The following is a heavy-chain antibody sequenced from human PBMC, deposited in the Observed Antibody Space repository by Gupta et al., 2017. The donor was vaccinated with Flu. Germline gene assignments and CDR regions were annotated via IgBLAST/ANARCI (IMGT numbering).Heavy chain of an antibody. V-gene: IGHV1-24*01. CDR2: FDTERGAR. J-gene: IGHJ4*02. CDR3: AIYRPFSGSGTLFDS. D-gene: IGHD3-10*01. CDR1: GYTLRESS. Sequence: QVQLLQSGAELKKPGASVRASCKVSGYTLRESSIHWVRQTPVKGLEWMGGFDTERGARIYAQRFEGRVSMTEDTATDTAYMELSSLRYADTTLYYCAIYRPFSGSGTLFDSWGQGTLVTVSS.